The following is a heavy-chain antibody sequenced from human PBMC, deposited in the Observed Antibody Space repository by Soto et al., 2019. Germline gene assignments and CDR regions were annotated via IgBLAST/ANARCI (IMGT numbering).Heavy chain of an antibody. Sequence: GGSLRLSCAASGFTFDEYAMHWVRQGPGKGLEWVAGITWNGGNLGYADSVKGRFTISRDNAKNSLYLQMNSLRGDDTALYYCAKLYSSGYTFDYWGQGTLVTVS. CDR1: GFTFDEYA. CDR3: AKLYSSGYTFDY. V-gene: IGHV3-9*01. D-gene: IGHD6-19*01. J-gene: IGHJ4*02. CDR2: ITWNGGNL.